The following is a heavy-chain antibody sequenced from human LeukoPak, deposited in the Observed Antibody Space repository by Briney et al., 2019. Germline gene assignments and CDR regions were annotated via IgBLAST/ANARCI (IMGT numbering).Heavy chain of an antibody. D-gene: IGHD2-2*01. Sequence: SETLSLTCTVSGGSISSSTYYWGWIRQPPGKGLEWIGSLYYSGSTYYNPSLKSRVTISVDTSKNQFSLKLSSVTAADTAVYYCARESDRYCFSTSCPNWYGPWGQGTLVTVSS. V-gene: IGHV4-39*07. CDR2: LYYSGST. CDR1: GGSISSSTYY. CDR3: ARESDRYCFSTSCPNWYGP. J-gene: IGHJ5*02.